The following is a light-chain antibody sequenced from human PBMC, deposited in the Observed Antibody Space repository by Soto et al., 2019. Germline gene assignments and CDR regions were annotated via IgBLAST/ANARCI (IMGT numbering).Light chain of an antibody. CDR1: SDNY. CDR3: SSYTNSRTLL. CDR2: GVT. Sequence: QSALTQPASVYGSPGQSVTIAGTGTSDNYVSGYQQHPGKVPKLMIYGVTNRHSGVSDRFSGSKSGNTASLTISGLQPEDEADYYCSSYTNSRTLLFGAGTKLTVL. J-gene: IGLJ1*01. V-gene: IGLV2-14*01.